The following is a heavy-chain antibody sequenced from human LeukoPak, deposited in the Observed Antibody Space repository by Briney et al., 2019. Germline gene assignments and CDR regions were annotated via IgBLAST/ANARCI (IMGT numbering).Heavy chain of an antibody. CDR3: ARVLTYYDSSGYPFRAFDY. D-gene: IGHD3-22*01. J-gene: IGHJ4*02. CDR1: GGSISSYY. CDR2: IYYSGST. V-gene: IGHV4-59*01. Sequence: SETLSLTCTVSGGSISSYYWSWIRQPPGKGLEWIGYIYYSGSTNYNPSLKSRVTISVDTPKSQFSLKLSSVTAADTAVYYCARVLTYYDSSGYPFRAFDYWGQGTLVTVSS.